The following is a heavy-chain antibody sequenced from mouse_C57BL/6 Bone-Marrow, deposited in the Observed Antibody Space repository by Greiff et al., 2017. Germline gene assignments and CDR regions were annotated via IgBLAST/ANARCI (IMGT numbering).Heavy chain of an antibody. Sequence: QVQLKESGAELVRPGASVKLSCKASGYTFTDYYINWVKQRPGQGLEWIARIYPGSGNTYYNEKFKGKATLTAEKSSSTAYMQLSSLTSEDSAVYFCARGRDGYYSYAMDYWGQGTSVTVSS. V-gene: IGHV1-76*01. CDR3: ARGRDGYYSYAMDY. CDR2: IYPGSGNT. CDR1: GYTFTDYY. D-gene: IGHD2-3*01. J-gene: IGHJ4*01.